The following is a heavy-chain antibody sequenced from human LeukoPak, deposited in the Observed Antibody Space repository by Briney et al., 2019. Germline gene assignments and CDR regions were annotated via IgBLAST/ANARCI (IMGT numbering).Heavy chain of an antibody. D-gene: IGHD2-21*02. V-gene: IGHV3-23*01. CDR1: GFTFSSYS. Sequence: GGSLRLSCAASGFTFSSYSMNWVRQAPGKGLEWVSGISGSGESRYYADSVKGRFTISRDNSKNSLYLEMNSLRAEDTAVYYCAKDLEDCGGDCYSSSEAFDFWGQGTMVTVSS. CDR3: AKDLEDCGGDCYSSSEAFDF. J-gene: IGHJ3*01. CDR2: ISGSGESR.